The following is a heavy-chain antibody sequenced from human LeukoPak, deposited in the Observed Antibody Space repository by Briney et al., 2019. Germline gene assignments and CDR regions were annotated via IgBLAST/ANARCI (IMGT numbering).Heavy chain of an antibody. D-gene: IGHD2-2*01. Sequence: GSVKVSCKASGYTFTSYGISWVRQAPGQGLEWMGWISAYNGNTNYAQKLQGRVTMTTDTSTSTAYMELRSLRSDDTAVYYCARDIVVVPAAQDAFDIWGEGTMVTVSS. J-gene: IGHJ3*02. V-gene: IGHV1-18*01. CDR2: ISAYNGNT. CDR3: ARDIVVVPAAQDAFDI. CDR1: GYTFTSYG.